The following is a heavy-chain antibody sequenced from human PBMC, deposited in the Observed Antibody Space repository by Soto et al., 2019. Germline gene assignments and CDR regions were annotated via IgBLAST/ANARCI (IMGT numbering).Heavy chain of an antibody. CDR2: IYYSGST. CDR3: ARGLSYYYDSSGLNNWFDP. V-gene: IGHV4-30-4*01. CDR1: SDSISSCDYY. Sequence: KASETMYITSTVSSDSISSCDYYWSWKNKPPGKGLEWIGYIYYSGSTYYNPSLKSRVTISVDTSKNQFSLKLSSVTAADTAVYYCARGLSYYYDSSGLNNWFDPRGQGTLVTVSS. D-gene: IGHD3-22*01. J-gene: IGHJ5*02.